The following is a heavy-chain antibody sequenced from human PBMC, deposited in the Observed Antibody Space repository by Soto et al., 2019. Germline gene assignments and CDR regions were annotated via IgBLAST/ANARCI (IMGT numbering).Heavy chain of an antibody. D-gene: IGHD6-13*01. CDR2: IYWDDDK. CDR3: AQGYSSSWYRGYYFDY. J-gene: IGHJ4*02. Sequence: SGPTLVNPTQTLTLTCTFSGFSLSTSGVGVGWIRQPPGKALEWLALIYWDDDKRYSPSLKSRLTITKDTSKNQVVLTMTNMDPVDTATYYCAQGYSSSWYRGYYFDYRGQGTLVTVSS. V-gene: IGHV2-5*02. CDR1: GFSLSTSGVG.